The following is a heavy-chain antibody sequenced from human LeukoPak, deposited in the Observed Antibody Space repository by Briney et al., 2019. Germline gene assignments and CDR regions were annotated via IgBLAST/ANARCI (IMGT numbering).Heavy chain of an antibody. D-gene: IGHD4-17*01. CDR2: ITGSGSQV. V-gene: IGHV3-21*01. Sequence: PGGSLRLSCAASGFTFSSCHMNWVRQAPGKGLEWVSSITGSGSQVYFADSMKGRFTISRDNAKNSLYLQMNSLRVEDTAIYYCARDIYGDYGFDYWGQGTLVTVSS. CDR3: ARDIYGDYGFDY. J-gene: IGHJ4*02. CDR1: GFTFSSCH.